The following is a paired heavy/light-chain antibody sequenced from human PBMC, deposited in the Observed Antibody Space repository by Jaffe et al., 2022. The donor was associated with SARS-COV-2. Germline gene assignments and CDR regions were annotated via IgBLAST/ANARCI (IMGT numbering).Light chain of an antibody. V-gene: IGLV3-19*01. CDR3: NSRDSTGSHLGV. Sequence: SSELTQDPAVSVALGQTVRITCQGDSLRSYYASWYQQKPGQAPVLVIYDNDNRPSGIPDRFSGSSSRHTASLTITGAQAEDEADYYCNSRDSTGSHLGVFGGGTKLTVL. J-gene: IGLJ3*02. CDR1: SLRSYY. CDR2: DND.
Heavy chain of an antibody. CDR3: ARGTILGKGSWFDP. J-gene: IGHJ5*02. Sequence: QVLLQESGPGLVKPSETLSLICSVSGYSISTNHYWGWIRQPPGKGLEWIGSIYHSGSTYYNPSLKSRLTISIDTSKNEFSLRLSSVTAADTAVYYCARGTILGKGSWFDPWGQGTLVTVSS. CDR2: IYHSGST. V-gene: IGHV4-38-2*02. CDR1: GYSISTNHY. D-gene: IGHD3-9*01.